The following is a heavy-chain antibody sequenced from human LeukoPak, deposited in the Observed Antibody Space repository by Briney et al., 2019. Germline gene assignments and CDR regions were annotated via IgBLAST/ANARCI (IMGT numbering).Heavy chain of an antibody. CDR3: AKALWFGEFYYYYYGMDV. V-gene: IGHV3-30*18. D-gene: IGHD3-10*01. J-gene: IGHJ6*02. CDR1: GFTFSSYG. Sequence: PGGSLRLSCAASGFTFSSYGMHWVRQAPGKGLEWVAVISYDGSNEYYADSVKGRFTISRDNSKNTLYLQMNSLRAEDTAVYCCAKALWFGEFYYYYYGMDVWGQGTTVTVSS. CDR2: ISYDGSNE.